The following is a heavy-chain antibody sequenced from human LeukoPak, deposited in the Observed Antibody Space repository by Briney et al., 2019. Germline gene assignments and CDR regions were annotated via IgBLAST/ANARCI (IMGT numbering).Heavy chain of an antibody. CDR3: ARMDYSDQFFQH. CDR2: ISKNGDST. CDR1: GFTFSSYA. Sequence: GGPLRLSCAASGFTFSSYAMHWIRQAPGKGLEYVSAISKNGDSTFHAISVKGSFTISRDNSKNTLYLQMGSLRPEDMAVYYCARMDYSDQFFQHWGQGSLVTVSS. D-gene: IGHD4-17*01. V-gene: IGHV3-64*01. J-gene: IGHJ1*01.